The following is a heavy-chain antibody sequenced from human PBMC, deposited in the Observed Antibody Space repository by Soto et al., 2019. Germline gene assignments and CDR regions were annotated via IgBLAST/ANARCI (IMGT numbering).Heavy chain of an antibody. CDR1: GFTFSSYS. CDR2: ISSSSSTI. D-gene: IGHD3-9*01. J-gene: IGHJ5*02. Sequence: GGSLRLSCAASGFTFSSYSMNWVRQAPGKGLERVSYISSSSSTIYYADSVKGRFTISRDNAKNSLYLQMNSLRAEDTAVYYCASHHYDILTGYYRGKNWFDPWGQGTLVTVSS. CDR3: ASHHYDILTGYYRGKNWFDP. V-gene: IGHV3-48*01.